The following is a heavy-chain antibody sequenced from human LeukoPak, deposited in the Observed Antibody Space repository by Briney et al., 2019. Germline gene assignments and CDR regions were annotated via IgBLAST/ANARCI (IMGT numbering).Heavy chain of an antibody. Sequence: GASVKASCKASGYTLTSYYMHWVRQAPGQGLEWMGIINPTVGDTIYAQKFQGRVTMTRDMSTSTVYMELSSLRSDDTAAYYCARYGFSSSWQGGWHAFDIWGQGTMVTVSS. CDR2: INPTVGDT. J-gene: IGHJ3*02. V-gene: IGHV1-46*01. CDR1: GYTLTSYY. CDR3: ARYGFSSSWQGGWHAFDI. D-gene: IGHD6-13*01.